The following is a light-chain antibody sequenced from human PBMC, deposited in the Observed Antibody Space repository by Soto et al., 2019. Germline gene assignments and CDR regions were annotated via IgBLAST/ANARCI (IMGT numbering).Light chain of an antibody. CDR3: QLSFSTPYP. Sequence: DVQMTQSPSSLSASVGESLTLTCRASQSISTHLNWYQQRPGKAPKLLIYAASGLQTGVPSRFRGSGSGTEFTLAISNLQPEDFATYFCQLSFSTPYPFGQGTRLEI. CDR1: QSISTH. J-gene: IGKJ5*01. CDR2: AAS. V-gene: IGKV1-39*01.